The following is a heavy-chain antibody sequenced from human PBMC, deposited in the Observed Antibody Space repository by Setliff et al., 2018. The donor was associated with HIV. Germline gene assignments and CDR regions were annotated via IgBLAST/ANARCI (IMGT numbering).Heavy chain of an antibody. D-gene: IGHD4-17*01. Sequence: GGSLRLSCAASGFSFSNYAMTWVRQAPGKGLEWISYISGSSTTIYYADSVKGRFIISRDNAKNSLYLQMNSLSAEDTALYYCAKDRHGDYFHYYGMDVWGQGTTVTVSS. CDR1: GFSFSNYA. CDR3: AKDRHGDYFHYYGMDV. V-gene: IGHV3-48*01. CDR2: ISGSSTTI. J-gene: IGHJ6*02.